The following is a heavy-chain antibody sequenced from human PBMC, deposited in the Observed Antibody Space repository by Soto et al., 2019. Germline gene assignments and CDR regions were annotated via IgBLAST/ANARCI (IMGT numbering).Heavy chain of an antibody. J-gene: IGHJ4*02. Sequence: QVHLQQWGACLLKPSETLSLTCGVYGGSLLGSYWSWIRQPPWKARERLGKVPHSGSTTFNPSLKSRVSVSVATSDNQFSLKLTSVTAADTAVYYCARGPNPVYGPVPDYFDSGGQGTLVTVSS. CDR1: GGSLLGSY. CDR3: ARGPNPVYGPVPDYFDS. V-gene: IGHV4-34*02. D-gene: IGHD3-10*01. CDR2: VPHSGST.